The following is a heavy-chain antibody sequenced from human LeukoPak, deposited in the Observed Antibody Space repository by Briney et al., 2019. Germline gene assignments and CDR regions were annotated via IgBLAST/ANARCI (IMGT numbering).Heavy chain of an antibody. CDR2: INHSGST. Sequence: PSETLPLTCAVYIGSFSGYYWSWIRQPPGKGLEWIGEINHSGSTNYNPSLKSRVTISVDTSKNQFSLKLSSVTAADTAVYYCVRAFGGNSDYWGQGTLVTVSS. J-gene: IGHJ4*02. CDR3: VRAFGGNSDY. D-gene: IGHD2-21*01. V-gene: IGHV4-34*01. CDR1: IGSFSGYY.